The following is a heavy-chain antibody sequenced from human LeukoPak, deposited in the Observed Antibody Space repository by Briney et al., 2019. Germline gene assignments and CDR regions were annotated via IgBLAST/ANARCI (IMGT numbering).Heavy chain of an antibody. Sequence: ESGPTLVKPTQTLTLTCTFSGFSLGSSGVGVGWIRQPPGKALEWLALIYWDDDKRYSPSLKSRLTITKDTSTNQVVLTMTNVDPVDTATYYCAHRHQDIPHAFDIWGQGTMVTVSS. CDR2: IYWDDDK. D-gene: IGHD2-15*01. J-gene: IGHJ3*02. CDR3: AHRHQDIPHAFDI. CDR1: GFSLGSSGVG. V-gene: IGHV2-5*02.